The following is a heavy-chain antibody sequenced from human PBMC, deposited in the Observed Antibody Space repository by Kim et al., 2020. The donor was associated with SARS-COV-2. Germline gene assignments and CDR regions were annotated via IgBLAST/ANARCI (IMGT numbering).Heavy chain of an antibody. Sequence: SVKVSCKASGGTFSSYAISWVRQAPGQGLEWVGGITPIFGTANYAQKFQGRVTITADESTSTGYMELSSLRSDDTAVYYCARQIRATLHWFHPWGQGTLVTFS. V-gene: IGHV1-69*13. J-gene: IGHJ5*02. CDR1: GGTFSSYA. CDR3: ARQIRATLHWFHP. CDR2: ITPIFGTA. D-gene: IGHD2-15*01.